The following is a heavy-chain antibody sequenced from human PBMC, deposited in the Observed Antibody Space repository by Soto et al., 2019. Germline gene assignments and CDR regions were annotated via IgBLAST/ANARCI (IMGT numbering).Heavy chain of an antibody. CDR1: GFAFSSYE. CDR3: ARTGELRSPRPYYYYYGMDV. CDR2: ITSSGTTI. D-gene: IGHD1-26*01. J-gene: IGHJ6*02. V-gene: IGHV3-48*03. Sequence: EVQLVESGGGLVPPGGSLRLSCEASGFAFSSYEMDWVRQAPGKGLEWIAHITSSGTTIYNTDSVKGRFTISRDNAKNSLYLQMNSLRAEDTAVYYCARTGELRSPRPYYYYYGMDVWGQGTTVTVSS.